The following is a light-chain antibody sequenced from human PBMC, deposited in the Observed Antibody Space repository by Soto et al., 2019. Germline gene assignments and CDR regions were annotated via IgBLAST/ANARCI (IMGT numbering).Light chain of an antibody. V-gene: IGLV1-47*01. Sequence: QPFLTQPPSASGAPRPRVTICFFGSSSKLGSNYVYWYQQLPGTASKLLIYRNNQRPSGVPDRFSGSKSGTSASLAISGLRSEDEADYYCAAWDDSLSGRYVFGTGTKVTVL. CDR3: AAWDDSLSGRYV. CDR1: SSKLGSNY. J-gene: IGLJ1*01. CDR2: RNN.